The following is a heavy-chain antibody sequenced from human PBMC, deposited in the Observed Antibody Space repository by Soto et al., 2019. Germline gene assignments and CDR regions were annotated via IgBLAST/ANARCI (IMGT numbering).Heavy chain of an antibody. CDR1: GGSISSSSYY. J-gene: IGHJ3*02. CDR3: ASGDYDILTYAFDI. D-gene: IGHD3-9*01. CDR2: IYYSGST. V-gene: IGHV4-39*01. Sequence: SETLSLTCTVSGGSISSSSYYWGWIRQPPGKGLEWIGSIYYSGSTYYNPSLKSRVTISVDTSKNQFSLNLSSVTAADTAVYYCASGDYDILTYAFDIWGQGTMVTVSS.